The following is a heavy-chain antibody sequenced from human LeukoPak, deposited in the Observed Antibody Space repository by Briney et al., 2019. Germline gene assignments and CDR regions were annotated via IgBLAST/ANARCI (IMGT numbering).Heavy chain of an antibody. D-gene: IGHD3-3*01. CDR3: ARDFWSGYYFLDY. CDR1: GYTFTGYH. V-gene: IGHV1-2*02. J-gene: IGHJ4*02. Sequence: ASVKVSCKASGYTFTGYHMHWVRQAPGQGLEWMGWINPNSGGTNYAQKFQGRVTMTRDTSISTAYMELSRLRSDDTAVYYCARDFWSGYYFLDYWGQGTLVTVSS. CDR2: INPNSGGT.